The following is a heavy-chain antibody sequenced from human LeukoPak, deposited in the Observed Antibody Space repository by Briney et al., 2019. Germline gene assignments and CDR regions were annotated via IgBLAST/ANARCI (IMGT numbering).Heavy chain of an antibody. CDR3: ARYQNSFDY. J-gene: IGHJ4*02. Sequence: PSETLSLTCTVSGGSISSYYWSWIRQPPGKGLEWIGYIYYSGSTNYNPSLKSRVTIPVDTSKNQFSLKLSSVTAADTAVYYCARYQNSFDYWGQGTLVTVSS. CDR2: IYYSGST. V-gene: IGHV4-59*01. CDR1: GGSISSYY.